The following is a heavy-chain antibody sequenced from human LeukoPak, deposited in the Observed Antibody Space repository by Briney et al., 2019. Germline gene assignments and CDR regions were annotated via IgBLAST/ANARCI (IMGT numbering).Heavy chain of an antibody. Sequence: GGSLRLSCAASGFTFSSYWMHWVRQAPGKGLVWVSRINSDGSSTSYADSVKGRFTISRDNAKNTLYLQMNSLRAEDTAVYYCASLCGYSYGSRHDAFDIWGQGTMVTVSS. CDR3: ASLCGYSYGSRHDAFDI. CDR1: GFTFSSYW. CDR2: INSDGSST. D-gene: IGHD5-18*01. V-gene: IGHV3-74*01. J-gene: IGHJ3*02.